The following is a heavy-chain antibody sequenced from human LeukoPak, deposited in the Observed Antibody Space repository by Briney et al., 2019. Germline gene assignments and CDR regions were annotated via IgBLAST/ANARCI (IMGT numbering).Heavy chain of an antibody. CDR2: ITSDGTST. J-gene: IGHJ3*02. Sequence: GGSLRLSCAASGFTFSSYWMHWVCQAPGKGLVWVSRITSDGTSTIYADSVEGRFTISRDNAKNTLYLQMNSLRAEDTAVYYCARDYGSNRRAFDIWGLGTMVTVSS. CDR3: ARDYGSNRRAFDI. D-gene: IGHD4-23*01. V-gene: IGHV3-74*01. CDR1: GFTFSSYW.